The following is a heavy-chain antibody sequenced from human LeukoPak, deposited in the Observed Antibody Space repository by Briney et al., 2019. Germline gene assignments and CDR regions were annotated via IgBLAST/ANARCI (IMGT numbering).Heavy chain of an antibody. V-gene: IGHV3-23*01. Sequence: GGTLRLSCAASGFTFSSYGMSWVRQAPGKGLEWVSAISGSGGSTYYADSVKGRFTISRDNSKNTLYLQMNSLKTEDTAVYYCTSQASSGYYYLIGYWGQGTLVTVSS. CDR2: ISGSGGST. CDR1: GFTFSSYG. CDR3: TSQASSGYYYLIGY. D-gene: IGHD3-22*01. J-gene: IGHJ4*02.